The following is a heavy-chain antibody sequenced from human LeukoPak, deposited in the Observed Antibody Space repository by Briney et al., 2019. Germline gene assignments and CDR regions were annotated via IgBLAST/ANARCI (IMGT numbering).Heavy chain of an antibody. CDR2: IYYSGST. CDR3: ARQTSNQIGY. V-gene: IGHV4-39*01. CDR1: GGSISSSSYY. Sequence: SETLSLTCTVSGGSISSSSYYWGWIRQPPGKGLEWIGSIYYSGSTYYNPSLKSRVTIPVDTSKNQFSLKLSSMTAADTAVYYCARQTSNQIGYWGQGTLVTVSS. J-gene: IGHJ4*02. D-gene: IGHD4-11*01.